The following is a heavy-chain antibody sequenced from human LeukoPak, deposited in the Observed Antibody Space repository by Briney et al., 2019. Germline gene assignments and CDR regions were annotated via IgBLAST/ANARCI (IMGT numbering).Heavy chain of an antibody. D-gene: IGHD2-21*02. CDR1: GFSFSNPA. Sequence: GGSLRLSCAASGFSFSNPAMSWVRQAPGRGLEWVSGFSGSDSGGGGKAYYAQSVRGRFTISRDNSKNTLHLQMNTLRAEDTAVYYCAKGSLGVVVTAFDYWGQGILVTVSS. CDR2: FSGSDSGGGGKA. V-gene: IGHV3-23*01. CDR3: AKGSLGVVVTAFDY. J-gene: IGHJ4*02.